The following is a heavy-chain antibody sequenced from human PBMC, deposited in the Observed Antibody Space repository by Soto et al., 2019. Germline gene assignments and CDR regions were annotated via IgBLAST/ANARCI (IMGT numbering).Heavy chain of an antibody. J-gene: IGHJ4*02. D-gene: IGHD6-6*01. CDR2: TSSGGGST. CDR3: AKNGGYSSSGVDY. CDR1: GFTFSSYA. V-gene: IGHV3-23*01. Sequence: EVQLLESGGGLVQPGGSLRLSCAASGFTFSSYAMTWVRQAPGKGLEWVSATSSGGGSTYYADSVKGRFTISGDNSRKTLYLQMDSLRAEDTAVYYCAKNGGYSSSGVDYWGRGTLVTVSS.